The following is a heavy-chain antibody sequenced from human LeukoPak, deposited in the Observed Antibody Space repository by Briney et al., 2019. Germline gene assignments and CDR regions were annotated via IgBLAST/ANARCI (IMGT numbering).Heavy chain of an antibody. D-gene: IGHD6-13*01. CDR1: GFTFSSYA. V-gene: IGHV3-23*01. J-gene: IGHJ4*02. CDR3: AKGRYSSTHHDFDY. CDR2: ISGGGGST. Sequence: GGSLRLSCAASGFTFSSYAMTWVRQAPGKGLEWVSGISGGGGSTYYADSVKGRFTISRDNSKNTLYLQMNSLRAEDTAVYYCAKGRYSSTHHDFDYWGQGTLVSVSS.